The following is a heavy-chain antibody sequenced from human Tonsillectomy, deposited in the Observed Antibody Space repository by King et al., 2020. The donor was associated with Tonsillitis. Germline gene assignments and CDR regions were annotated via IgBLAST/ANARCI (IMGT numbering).Heavy chain of an antibody. Sequence: QLVQSGGGVVQPGRSLRLSCAASGFTINNYAMNWVRQAPGKGLEWVAVISYDGKAKSYAKSVKGRFTISRDNSENTIYLQMNSLRPEDTAVYYCARDVGPGVAADGTLDPWGQGTLVTVSS. V-gene: IGHV3-30*04. CDR1: GFTINNYA. D-gene: IGHD6-13*01. J-gene: IGHJ5*02. CDR2: ISYDGKAK. CDR3: ARDVGPGVAADGTLDP.